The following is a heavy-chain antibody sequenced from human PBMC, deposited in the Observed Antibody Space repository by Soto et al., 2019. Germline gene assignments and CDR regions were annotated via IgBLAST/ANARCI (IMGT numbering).Heavy chain of an antibody. J-gene: IGHJ5*02. Sequence: QVQLQESGPGLVKPSQTLSLTCTVSGGSIISGDYYWSWIRQHPGKGLEWIGYIYYSGSTYYNPXXHXTPTHXSRVTTSVATXXTXFXQKLMSVTAAAAAVYYCARAGYCSGGSCYGGLWFDPWGQGTLVTVSS. CDR3: ARAGYCSGGSCYGGLWFDP. D-gene: IGHD2-15*01. CDR2: IYYSGST. V-gene: IGHV4-31*03. CDR1: GGSIISGDYY.